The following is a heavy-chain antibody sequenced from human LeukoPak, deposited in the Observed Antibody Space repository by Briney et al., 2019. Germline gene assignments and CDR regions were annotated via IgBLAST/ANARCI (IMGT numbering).Heavy chain of an antibody. CDR2: ISWNSRSI. CDR3: AKGGYGDYLHYFDY. J-gene: IGHJ4*02. Sequence: GGSLRLSCAASGFTLSTYSLNWVRQAPGKGLERVSGISWNSRSIGYADSVRGRFTISRDNAKNSLYLQMNSLRAEDMALYYCAKGGYGDYLHYFDYWGQGILVTVSS. D-gene: IGHD4-17*01. CDR1: GFTLSTYS. V-gene: IGHV3-9*03.